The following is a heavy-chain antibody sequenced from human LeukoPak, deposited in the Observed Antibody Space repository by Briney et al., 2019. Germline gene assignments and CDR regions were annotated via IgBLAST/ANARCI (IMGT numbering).Heavy chain of an antibody. V-gene: IGHV1-18*01. Sequence: ASVKVSCKASGYTFTSYGISWVRQAPGQGLEWMGWISAYNGNANYAQKLQGRVTMTTDTSTSTAYMELRSLRSDDTAVYYCARGINDYGGNSVLDYWGQGTLVTVSS. CDR3: ARGINDYGGNSVLDY. CDR1: GYTFTSYG. D-gene: IGHD4-23*01. CDR2: ISAYNGNA. J-gene: IGHJ4*02.